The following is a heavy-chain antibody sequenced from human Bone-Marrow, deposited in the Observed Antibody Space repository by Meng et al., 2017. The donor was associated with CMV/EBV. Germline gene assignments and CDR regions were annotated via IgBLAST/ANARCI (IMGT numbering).Heavy chain of an antibody. D-gene: IGHD1-14*01. J-gene: IGHJ5*02. CDR1: GDSNSRGDYY. V-gene: IGHV4-30-4*01. Sequence: SETLSLTCTASGDSNSRGDYYWSWIRQPPGKGLEWIGHIYYGGTTYYNPSLKSRVIMSADTSKHQLSLRLSSVTAADTAVYYCARVLIPPTITNLVCFDPWGQGTLVTVSS. CDR2: IYYGGTT. CDR3: ARVLIPPTITNLVCFDP.